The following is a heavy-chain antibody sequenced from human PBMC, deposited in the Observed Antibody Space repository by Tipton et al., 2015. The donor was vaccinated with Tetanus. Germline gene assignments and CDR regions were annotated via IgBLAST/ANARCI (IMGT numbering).Heavy chain of an antibody. CDR2: ISGSGTT. J-gene: IGHJ4*02. CDR1: GGSLRSGDHY. Sequence: TLSLTCSVSGGSLRSGDHYWSWIRQPPGKGLEWLAYISGSGTTNSNYYLKSRITMTRDTSRNQSSLTLTSVTAADTAVYYCARANYDSFKKGPFDSWGQGSLVIVSS. D-gene: IGHD3-3*01. V-gene: IGHV4-61*08. CDR3: ARANYDSFKKGPFDS.